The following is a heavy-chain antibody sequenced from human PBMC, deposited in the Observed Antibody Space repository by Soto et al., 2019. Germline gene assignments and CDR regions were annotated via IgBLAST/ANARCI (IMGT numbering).Heavy chain of an antibody. CDR2: IDPSDSYT. D-gene: IGHD6-25*01. J-gene: IGHJ6*04. Sequence: GAPLKISCQGSGYSFTSYWISWVRQMPGKGLEWMGRIDPSDSYTNYSPSFQGHVTISADKSISTAYLQWSSLKASDTAMYYCARGGISAVTLDYSYGMGVWAKATTVTVCS. CDR1: GYSFTSYW. V-gene: IGHV5-10-1*01. CDR3: ARGGISAVTLDYSYGMGV.